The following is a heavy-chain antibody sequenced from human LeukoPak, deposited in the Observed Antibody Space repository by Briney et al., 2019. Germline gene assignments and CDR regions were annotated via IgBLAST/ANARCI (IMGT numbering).Heavy chain of an antibody. CDR2: IYYSGST. Sequence: SETLSLTCTVSGGSISSYYWSWIRQPPGKGLEWIGYIYYSGSTNYNPSLKSRVTISVDTSKNQFSLKLSSVTAADTAVYYRARSSGGFGELVDYWGQGTLVTVSS. CDR1: GGSISSYY. CDR3: ARSSGGFGELVDY. D-gene: IGHD3-10*01. V-gene: IGHV4-59*08. J-gene: IGHJ4*02.